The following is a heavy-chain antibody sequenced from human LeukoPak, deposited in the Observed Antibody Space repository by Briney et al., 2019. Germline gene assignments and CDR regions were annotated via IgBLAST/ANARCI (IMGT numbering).Heavy chain of an antibody. Sequence: PGGSRRLSWAASGFTFDNYAMSWVRQAPGKGREWFSGINWNGVSTVYADSCEGRFTISRDDAKTSLYLQMNSLRAEDTALYYCARSGIYGSGSPYTLAIGWYFDLWGRGTLVTVSS. CDR1: GFTFDNYA. D-gene: IGHD3-10*01. V-gene: IGHV3-20*04. CDR2: INWNGVST. CDR3: ARSGIYGSGSPYTLAIGWYFDL. J-gene: IGHJ2*01.